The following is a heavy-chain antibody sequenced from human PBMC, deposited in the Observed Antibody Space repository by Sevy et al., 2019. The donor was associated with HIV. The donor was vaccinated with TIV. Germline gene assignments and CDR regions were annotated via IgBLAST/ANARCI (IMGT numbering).Heavy chain of an antibody. CDR1: GITFSYYS. V-gene: IGHV3-21*01. Sequence: GGSLRLSCVGSGITFSYYSMNWVRQAPGKGLEWVSSISSSSSNIYYADSLKGRFTISRDKAKKSLYLQMNSLRAEDTAVYYCARDRDGSGSSGGYGMDVWGQGTTVTVSS. CDR3: ARDRDGSGSSGGYGMDV. D-gene: IGHD3-10*01. J-gene: IGHJ6*02. CDR2: ISSSSSNI.